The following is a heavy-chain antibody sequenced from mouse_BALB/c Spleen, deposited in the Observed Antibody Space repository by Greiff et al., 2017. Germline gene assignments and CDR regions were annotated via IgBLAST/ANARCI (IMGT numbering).Heavy chain of an antibody. V-gene: IGHV3-2*02. Sequence: EVKLVESGPGLVKPSQSLSLTCTVTGYSITSDYAWNWIRQFPGNKLEWMGYISYSGSTSYNPSLKSRISITRDTSKNQFFLQLNSVTTEDTATYYCARKADYYRYSFAYWGQGTLVTVSA. CDR3: ARKADYYRYSFAY. D-gene: IGHD2-14*01. J-gene: IGHJ3*01. CDR2: ISYSGST. CDR1: GYSITSDYA.